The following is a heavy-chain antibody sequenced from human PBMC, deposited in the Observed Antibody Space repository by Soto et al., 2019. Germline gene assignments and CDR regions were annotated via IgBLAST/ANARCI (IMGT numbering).Heavy chain of an antibody. CDR3: AKDDYYGSGSCDY. D-gene: IGHD3-10*01. J-gene: IGHJ4*02. CDR1: GFTFSNYG. CDR2: ISYDGSNK. V-gene: IGHV3-30*18. Sequence: QVQLVESGGGVVQPGRSLRLSCAASGFTFSNYGMHWVRQAPGKGLEWVAVISYDGSNKYYADSVKGRFTISRDNSKNTLYLQMNSLRAEDTAVYYCAKDDYYGSGSCDYWGQGTLVTVSS.